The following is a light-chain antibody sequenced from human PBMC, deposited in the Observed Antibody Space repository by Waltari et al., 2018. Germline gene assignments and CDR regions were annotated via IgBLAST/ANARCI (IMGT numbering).Light chain of an antibody. Sequence: SYELTQPPSVSVSPGQTARITCSGDALPNKYGYWYQQKSGQAPVLVMYEDNKRRSGIPERFSGSSSGTMVTLTISGAQVEDEGDYYCYSTDRTGKQRVFGGGTKLTVL. CDR1: ALPNKY. CDR3: YSTDRTGKQRV. J-gene: IGLJ2*01. V-gene: IGLV3-10*01. CDR2: EDN.